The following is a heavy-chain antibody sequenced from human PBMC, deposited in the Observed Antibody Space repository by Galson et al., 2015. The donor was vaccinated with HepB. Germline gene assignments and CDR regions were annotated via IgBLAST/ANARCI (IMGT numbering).Heavy chain of an antibody. J-gene: IGHJ6*02. V-gene: IGHV3-23*01. CDR2: ISGDGDT. CDR1: GFTFSNFV. CDR3: AKHQPRRWAASYYYGLDV. Sequence: SLRLSCAASGFTFSNFVMSWVRQAPGKGLEWVSGISGDGDTYYADSVKGRFTFSRDTSKNTVFLQMNSLRAEDTGIYYCAKHQPRRWAASYYYGLDVWGQGTTVTVSS. D-gene: IGHD2-2*01.